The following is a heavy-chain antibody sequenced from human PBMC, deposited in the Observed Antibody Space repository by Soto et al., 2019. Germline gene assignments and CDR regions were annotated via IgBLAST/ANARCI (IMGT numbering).Heavy chain of an antibody. J-gene: IGHJ6*02. D-gene: IGHD6-13*01. CDR3: AKELLAAALMDV. CDR2: ISYDGSNK. CDR1: GFTFSSYG. V-gene: IGHV3-30*18. Sequence: GGSLRLSCAASGFTFSSYGMHWVRQAPGKGLEWVAVISYDGSNKYYADSVKGLFTISRDNSKNTLYLQMNSLRAEDTAVYYCAKELLAAALMDVWGQGTTVTVSS.